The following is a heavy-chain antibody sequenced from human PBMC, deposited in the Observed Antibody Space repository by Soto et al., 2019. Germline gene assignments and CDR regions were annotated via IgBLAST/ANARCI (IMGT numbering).Heavy chain of an antibody. J-gene: IGHJ4*02. D-gene: IGHD3-9*01. CDR3: ANGGYYDILTGYHY. V-gene: IGHV3-30*18. Sequence: GGSLRLSCAASGFTFSSYGMHWVRQAPGKGLEWVAVISYDGSNKYYADSVKGRFTISRDNSKNTLYLQMNSLRAEDTAVYYCANGGYYDILTGYHYWGQGTLVTVSS. CDR1: GFTFSSYG. CDR2: ISYDGSNK.